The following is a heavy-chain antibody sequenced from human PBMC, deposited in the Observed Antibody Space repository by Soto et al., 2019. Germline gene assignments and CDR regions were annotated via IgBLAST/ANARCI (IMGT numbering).Heavy chain of an antibody. CDR3: ARSRISYCSSTSCYGAGGMDV. V-gene: IGHV3-33*01. Sequence: GGSLRLSCAASGLTFSSYGMHWVRQAPGKGLEWVAVIWYDGSNKYYADSVKGRFTISRDNSKNTLYLQMNSLRAEDTAVYYCARSRISYCSSTSCYGAGGMDVWGQGTAVTVSS. J-gene: IGHJ6*02. CDR1: GLTFSSYG. CDR2: IWYDGSNK. D-gene: IGHD2-2*01.